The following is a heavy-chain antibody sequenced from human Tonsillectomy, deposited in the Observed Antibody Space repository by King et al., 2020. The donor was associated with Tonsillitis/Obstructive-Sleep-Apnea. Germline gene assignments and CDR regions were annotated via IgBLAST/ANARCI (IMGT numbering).Heavy chain of an antibody. CDR3: ASAGGYYSGMDV. CDR2: IDPSDSYT. D-gene: IGHD3-10*01. Sequence: VQLVESGAEVKKPGESLRISCKGSGYSFTSYWISWVRQMPGKGLEWMGRIDPSDSYTDYSPSFQGHVTISVDKSISTAYLQWSSLKASDTAMYYCASAGGYYSGMDVWGHGTTVTVSS. CDR1: GYSFTSYW. V-gene: IGHV5-10-1*03. J-gene: IGHJ6*02.